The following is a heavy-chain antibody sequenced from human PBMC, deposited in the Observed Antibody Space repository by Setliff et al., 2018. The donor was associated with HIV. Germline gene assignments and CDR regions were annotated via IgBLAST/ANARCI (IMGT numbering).Heavy chain of an antibody. V-gene: IGHV1-2*02. CDR3: ARGDTVVVSAAIRFEL. Sequence: ASVKVSCKASGYTFTDYNIHWVRQAPGQGLEWMGWISPDSGATNYAQQFQGRVSVTGDTSISTAYMELSRLRSDDTAIYYCARGDTVVVSAAIRFELWGQGTLVTVSS. D-gene: IGHD2-2*02. CDR2: ISPDSGAT. J-gene: IGHJ1*01. CDR1: GYTFTDYN.